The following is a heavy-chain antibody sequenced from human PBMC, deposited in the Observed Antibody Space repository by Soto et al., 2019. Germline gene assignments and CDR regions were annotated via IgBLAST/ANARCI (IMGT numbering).Heavy chain of an antibody. CDR1: GGSISSSSYY. D-gene: IGHD3-10*01. V-gene: IGHV4-39*01. CDR3: ARHTIVRGVPWEQGAFDI. Sequence: QLQLQESGPGLVKPSETLSLTCTVSGGSISSSSYYWGWIRQPPGKGLEWIGSIYYSGSTYYNPSLKSRVTISVDTSKNQFSLKLSSVTAADTAVYYCARHTIVRGVPWEQGAFDIWGQGTMVTVSS. CDR2: IYYSGST. J-gene: IGHJ3*02.